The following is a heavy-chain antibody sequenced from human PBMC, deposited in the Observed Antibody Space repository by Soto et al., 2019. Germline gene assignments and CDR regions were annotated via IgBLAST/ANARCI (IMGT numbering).Heavy chain of an antibody. CDR1: GGSVSSGSYY. J-gene: IGHJ6*02. V-gene: IGHV4-61*01. D-gene: IGHD3-3*01. CDR3: ARDLGYYDFWSGSSTGSRYPMDA. CDR2: IYYSGST. Sequence: SETLALTCTVSGGSVSSGSYYWSWIRQPPGKGLEWIGYIYYSGSTNYNPSLKSRVTISVDTSKNQFSLKLSSVTAADPAVYYCARDLGYYDFWSGSSTGSRYPMDARCQGTTVT.